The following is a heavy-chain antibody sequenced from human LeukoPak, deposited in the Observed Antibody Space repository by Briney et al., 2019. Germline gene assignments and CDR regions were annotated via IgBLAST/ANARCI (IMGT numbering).Heavy chain of an antibody. CDR2: IRYNGDIK. CDR1: GFTFSTYG. V-gene: IGHV3-30*02. CDR3: AKSDDTALAYYFYYYMDV. D-gene: IGHD5-18*01. Sequence: GGSLRLSCAASGFTFSTYGMHWVRQAPGKGLEWVAFIRYNGDIKHYADSVTGRFTISRDNSRNSPYLQMNSLRSDDTAVYYCAKSDDTALAYYFYYYMDVWGKGTTVTVSS. J-gene: IGHJ6*03.